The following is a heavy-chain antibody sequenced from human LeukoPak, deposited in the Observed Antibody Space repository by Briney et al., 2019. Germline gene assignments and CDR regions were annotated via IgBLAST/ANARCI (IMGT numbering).Heavy chain of an antibody. V-gene: IGHV4-30-2*01. CDR3: ARSNRGYCSGGSCYSLDY. J-gene: IGHJ4*02. CDR2: IYHSGST. Sequence: SQTLSLTCTVSGGSISSGGYYWSWIRQPPGKGLEWIGYIYHSGSTYYNPSLKSRVTISVDRSKNQFSLKLSSVTAADTAVYYCARSNRGYCSGGSCYSLDYWGQGTLVTVSS. CDR1: GGSISSGGYY. D-gene: IGHD2-15*01.